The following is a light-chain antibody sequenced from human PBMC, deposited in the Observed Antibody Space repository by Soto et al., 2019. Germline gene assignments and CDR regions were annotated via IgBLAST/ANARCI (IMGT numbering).Light chain of an antibody. CDR1: QSVSSN. J-gene: IGKJ1*01. CDR3: QQYNNWPPWT. Sequence: EIVMTQSPATLIVSPGERATLSCRASQSVSSNLAWYQQRPGQAPRLLVYGASIRATGIPARFSGSGSGTEFTLTISSLQSEDFAVYYCQQYNNWPPWTFGQGTKVEIK. V-gene: IGKV3-15*01. CDR2: GAS.